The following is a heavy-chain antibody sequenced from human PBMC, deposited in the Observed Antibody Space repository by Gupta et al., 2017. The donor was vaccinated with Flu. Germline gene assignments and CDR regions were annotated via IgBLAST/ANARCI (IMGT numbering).Heavy chain of an antibody. CDR3: AKDNPTYCTGSACFSGPSDY. Sequence: EVQMLESGGGLVQPGGSLRLSCAASGFPVGNYVTSWVRQAPGKGLEWVSGISGLGTTTYYADSVKGRFTISRDNSKNTLYLQMSRLRVEDTALYFCAKDNPTYCTGSACFSGPSDYWGRGTLVTVSS. CDR1: GFPVGNYV. J-gene: IGHJ4*02. V-gene: IGHV3-23*01. CDR2: ISGLGTTT. D-gene: IGHD2-8*02.